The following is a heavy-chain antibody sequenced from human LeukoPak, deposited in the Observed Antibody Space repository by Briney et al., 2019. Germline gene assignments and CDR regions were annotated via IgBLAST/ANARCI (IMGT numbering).Heavy chain of an antibody. D-gene: IGHD6-13*01. CDR2: ISYGGSNK. J-gene: IGHJ4*02. CDR3: AKALGIAAAGHLDY. V-gene: IGHV3-30*18. CDR1: GFTFSSYG. Sequence: GRSLRLSCAASGFTFSSYGMHWVRQAPGKGLEWVAVISYGGSNKYYADSVKGRFTISRDNSKNTLYLQMNSLRAEDTAVYYCAKALGIAAAGHLDYWGQGTLVTVSS.